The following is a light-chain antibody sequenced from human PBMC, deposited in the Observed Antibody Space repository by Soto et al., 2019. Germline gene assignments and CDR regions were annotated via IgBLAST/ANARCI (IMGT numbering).Light chain of an antibody. CDR3: QQANSLPIT. V-gene: IGKV1D-12*01. Sequence: DIQMSQSPSSVSASVGDRVTITCRASQSISNSLAWYQQEPGKAPNLLIYSASSLQSGVPSRFSGSGSGTDFTLTINSMQPEEFATYYCQQANSLPITFGPGTRLEI. CDR1: QSISNS. J-gene: IGKJ5*01. CDR2: SAS.